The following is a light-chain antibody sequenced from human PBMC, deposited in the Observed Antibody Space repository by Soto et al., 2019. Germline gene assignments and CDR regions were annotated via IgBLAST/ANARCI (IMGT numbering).Light chain of an antibody. J-gene: IGLJ2*01. CDR3: QSYDSSLGVV. V-gene: IGLV1-40*01. CDR2: GST. CDR1: SSNIGAGYD. Sequence: QSVLTQPPSVSGAPGQRVIISCTGSSSNIGAGYDVHWYQQLPGPAPKLLIYGSTNRPSGVPDRFFGSKSVTSASLAITGLQAEDEADYYCQSYDSSLGVVFGGGTKLTVL.